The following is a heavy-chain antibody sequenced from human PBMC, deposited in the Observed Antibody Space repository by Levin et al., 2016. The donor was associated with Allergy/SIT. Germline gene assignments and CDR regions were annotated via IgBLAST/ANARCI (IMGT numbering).Heavy chain of an antibody. V-gene: IGHV3-23*01. J-gene: IGHJ4*02. CDR3: VKDRVAIFGVALEY. D-gene: IGHD3-3*01. CDR1: GFTFSSFA. CDR2: ISGSGNSP. Sequence: GESLKISCAASGFTFSSFAMSWVRQAPGEGLEWVAGISGSGNSPNYADSVTGRFTISRDNSNNTLFLQMNSLRVEDTAVYYCVKDRVAIFGVALEYWGQGALVTVSS.